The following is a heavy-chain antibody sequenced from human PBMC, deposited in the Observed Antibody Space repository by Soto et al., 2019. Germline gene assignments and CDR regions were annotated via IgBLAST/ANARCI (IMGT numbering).Heavy chain of an antibody. J-gene: IGHJ4*02. V-gene: IGHV1-46*03. D-gene: IGHD5-12*01. CDR2: INPSGGST. CDR1: GYTFTSYY. CDR3: AGAYLEMAPIGY. Sequence: QVQLVQSGAEVKKPGASVKVSCKASGYTFTSYYMHWVRQAPGQGLEWMGIINPSGGSTSYAQKFQGSVTMTRDTSTSTVDMELSSLRSEDTAVYCCAGAYLEMAPIGYGGQGTLVPVSS.